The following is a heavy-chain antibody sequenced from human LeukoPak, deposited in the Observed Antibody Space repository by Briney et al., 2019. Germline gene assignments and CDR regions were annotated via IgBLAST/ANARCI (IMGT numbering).Heavy chain of an antibody. CDR1: GYSFYNYW. Sequence: GESLKISCETSGYSFYNYWIGWVRQISGKGLEWMGIINPSNSETRYTPSFQGQVTISADKSISTAYLQWSSLRASDTAMHYCARLDSGGYYFVPYWGQGTLVTVSS. CDR3: ARLDSGGYYFVPY. CDR2: INPSNSET. J-gene: IGHJ4*02. D-gene: IGHD3-22*01. V-gene: IGHV5-51*01.